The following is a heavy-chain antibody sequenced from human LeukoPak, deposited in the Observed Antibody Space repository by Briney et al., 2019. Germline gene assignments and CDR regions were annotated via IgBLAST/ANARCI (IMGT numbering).Heavy chain of an antibody. J-gene: IGHJ4*02. CDR1: GFTFSSYG. D-gene: IGHD2-2*01. Sequence: PGGSLRLSCAASGFTFSSYGMYWVRQAPGKGLEWVAFIRYDGSNKYYADSVKGRFTISRDNSKNTLYLQMSSLRAEDTAVYYCAKDGDYCSSTSCYPAELDYWGQGTLVTVSS. CDR3: AKDGDYCSSTSCYPAELDY. CDR2: IRYDGSNK. V-gene: IGHV3-30*02.